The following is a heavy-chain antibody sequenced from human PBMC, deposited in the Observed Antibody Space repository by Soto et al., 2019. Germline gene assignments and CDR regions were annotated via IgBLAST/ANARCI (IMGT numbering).Heavy chain of an antibody. Sequence: EASVKVSCKASWYTFTSYCISWVRQAPGQGLEWVGWISAYNGNTNYAQKLQGRVTMTTDTSTSTAYMELRSLRTDDTAVYYGARVGRRAGYSYGSRYYYYGMDVWGQGTTVTVSS. CDR2: ISAYNGNT. CDR3: ARVGRRAGYSYGSRYYYYGMDV. CDR1: WYTFTSYC. V-gene: IGHV1-18*01. J-gene: IGHJ6*02. D-gene: IGHD5-18*01.